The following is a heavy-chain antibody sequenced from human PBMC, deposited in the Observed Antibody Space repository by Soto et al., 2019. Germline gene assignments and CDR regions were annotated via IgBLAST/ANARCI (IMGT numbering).Heavy chain of an antibody. Sequence: GGSLRLSCAVSGFTFDDYAMHWVRQAPGKGLEWVAGIIWNSAYIVYADSVKGRFTISRDNAKNSLHLQMDSLRAEDTALYYCVKDSTVSGVRQGLDFWGRGTVGNVS. V-gene: IGHV3-9*01. CDR1: GFTFDDYA. J-gene: IGHJ4*02. D-gene: IGHD6-19*01. CDR2: IIWNSAYI. CDR3: VKDSTVSGVRQGLDF.